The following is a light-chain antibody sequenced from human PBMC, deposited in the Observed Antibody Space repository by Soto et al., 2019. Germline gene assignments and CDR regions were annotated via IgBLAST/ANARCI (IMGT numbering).Light chain of an antibody. J-gene: IGKJ1*01. CDR2: AAS. Sequence: DIVMTQSPATLSVSPGERATLSCRASRSVSNKLAWYQQKPGQAPRLLIYAASKRATGILARFSGSGSGTEFTLTIDSLQSEDFAVYYCQQYNNWPQTFGQGTKV. CDR3: QQYNNWPQT. V-gene: IGKV3-15*01. CDR1: RSVSNK.